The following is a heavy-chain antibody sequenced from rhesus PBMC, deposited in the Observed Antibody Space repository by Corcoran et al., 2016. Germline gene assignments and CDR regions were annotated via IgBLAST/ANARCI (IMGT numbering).Heavy chain of an antibody. D-gene: IGHD6S26*01. V-gene: IGHV4S7*01. CDR1: GGSISGGYG. Sequence: QVQLQQWGEGLVKPSETLSLTCAVYGGSISGGYGWGWIRQPPGKGLEWIGSIYSSSGNTYHNPSLKSRVTISTDTSKNQFSLKLSSVTAADTAVYYCARMGLYSRGWSAPYWYFDLWGPGTPITISS. CDR3: ARMGLYSRGWSAPYWYFDL. J-gene: IGHJ2*01. CDR2: IYSSSGNT.